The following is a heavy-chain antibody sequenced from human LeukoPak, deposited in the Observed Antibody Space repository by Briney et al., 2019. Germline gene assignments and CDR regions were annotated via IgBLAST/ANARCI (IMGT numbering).Heavy chain of an antibody. CDR2: ISGSGGST. Sequence: PGGSLRLSCAASGFTFSSYAMSWVRQAPGKGLEWVSAISGSGGSTYYADSMKGRFTISRDNSKNTLYLQMNSLRAEDTAVYYCAKRQWLFGYYYYMDVWGKGTTVTVSS. CDR3: AKRQWLFGYYYYMDV. J-gene: IGHJ6*03. V-gene: IGHV3-23*01. D-gene: IGHD3-22*01. CDR1: GFTFSSYA.